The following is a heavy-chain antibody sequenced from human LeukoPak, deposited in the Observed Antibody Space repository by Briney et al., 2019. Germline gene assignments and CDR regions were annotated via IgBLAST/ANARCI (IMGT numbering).Heavy chain of an antibody. Sequence: GESLKISCKGSGYMFTTYWIAWVRQMPGKGLEWMGIIYPADSDTRYSPSFQGQVTISADKSISTAYLQWSSLKASDTAMYYCASWGAGTIFGVVTSIKDNWFDPWGQGTLVTVSS. CDR3: ASWGAGTIFGVVTSIKDNWFDP. D-gene: IGHD3-3*01. CDR1: GYMFTTYW. CDR2: IYPADSDT. J-gene: IGHJ5*02. V-gene: IGHV5-51*01.